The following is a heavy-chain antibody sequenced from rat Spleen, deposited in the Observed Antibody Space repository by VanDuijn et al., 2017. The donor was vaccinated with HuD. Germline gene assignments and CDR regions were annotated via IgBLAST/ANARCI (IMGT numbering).Heavy chain of an antibody. J-gene: IGHJ2*01. D-gene: IGHD1-9*01. CDR3: ARRHYGYTDYFDY. CDR1: GFTFDDYG. Sequence: EVQLVESGGGLVQPGRSLKLSCAASGFTFDDYGMTWVRQAPKNGLEWVASISWGGSNIYYPDNVKGRFAISRDNAKSALYLQMNNLRSEDTATYYCARRHYGYTDYFDYWGQGVMVTVSS. CDR2: ISWGGSNI. V-gene: IGHV5-7*01.